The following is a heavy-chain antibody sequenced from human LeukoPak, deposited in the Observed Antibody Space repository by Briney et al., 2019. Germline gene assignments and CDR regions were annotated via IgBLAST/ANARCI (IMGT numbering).Heavy chain of an antibody. CDR1: GFTFRSYS. Sequence: GGSLRLSCAASGFTFRSYSMHWVRQAPGKGLEWVANIKQDGGEKYYVDSVKVRFTISRDNAKNSLYLQMNSLRVEDTAVYYCARDGRPLDYWGQGTLVTVSS. V-gene: IGHV3-7*03. J-gene: IGHJ4*02. CDR2: IKQDGGEK. CDR3: ARDGRPLDY.